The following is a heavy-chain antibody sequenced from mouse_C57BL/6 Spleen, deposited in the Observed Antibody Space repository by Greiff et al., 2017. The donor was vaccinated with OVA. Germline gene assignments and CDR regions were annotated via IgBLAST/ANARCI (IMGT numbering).Heavy chain of an antibody. CDR2: ISDGGSYT. CDR1: GFTFSSYA. V-gene: IGHV5-4*01. CDR3: ARDNYVDY. Sequence: EVKLVESGGGLVKPGGSLKLSCAASGFTFSSYAMSWVRQTPEKRLEWVATISDGGSYTYYPDNVKGRFTISRDNAKNNLYLQMSHLKAEDTAMYYCARDNYVDYWGQGTTLTVSS. J-gene: IGHJ2*01.